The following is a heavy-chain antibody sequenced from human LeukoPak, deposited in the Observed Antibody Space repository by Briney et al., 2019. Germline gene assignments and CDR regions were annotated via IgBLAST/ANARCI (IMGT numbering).Heavy chain of an antibody. CDR3: ARDMSDYAGHGQSGPFDY. CDR1: GFTFSSYA. J-gene: IGHJ4*02. V-gene: IGHV3-30*01. CDR2: ISYDGSNK. D-gene: IGHD3-16*01. Sequence: GGSLRLSCAASGFTFSSYAVHWVRQAPGKGLEWVAVISYDGSNKYYADSVKGRFTISRDNSKNTLYLQMNSLRAEDTAVYYCARDMSDYAGHGQSGPFDYWGQGTLVTVSS.